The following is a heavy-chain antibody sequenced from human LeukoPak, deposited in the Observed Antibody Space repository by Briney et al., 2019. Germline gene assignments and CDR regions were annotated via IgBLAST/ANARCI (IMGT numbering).Heavy chain of an antibody. J-gene: IGHJ4*02. Sequence: GGSLRLSCAASGLRVSDYWMTWVRQAPGKGREGFANIKTDGSAKYSPDSVKGRFTLSRDNAKNSLYLQMNNMRVEDTAIYYCTKDLNHDSSGWGQGTLVTVSS. CDR1: GLRVSDYW. CDR3: TKDLNHDSSG. D-gene: IGHD3-22*01. CDR2: IKTDGSAK. V-gene: IGHV3-7*01.